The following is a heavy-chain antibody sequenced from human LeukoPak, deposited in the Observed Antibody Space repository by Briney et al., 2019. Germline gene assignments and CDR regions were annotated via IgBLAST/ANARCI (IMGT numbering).Heavy chain of an antibody. Sequence: GESLKISCKGSGYSFTSYWNGWVRQMPGNGVEWMGIIYTGDSDTRYSPSFQGQVTISADKSISTAYLQWSSLKASDTAMYYCARRAYDILTWGQGTLVTVSS. D-gene: IGHD3-9*01. CDR2: IYTGDSDT. J-gene: IGHJ4*02. CDR1: GYSFTSYW. CDR3: ARRAYDILT. V-gene: IGHV5-51*01.